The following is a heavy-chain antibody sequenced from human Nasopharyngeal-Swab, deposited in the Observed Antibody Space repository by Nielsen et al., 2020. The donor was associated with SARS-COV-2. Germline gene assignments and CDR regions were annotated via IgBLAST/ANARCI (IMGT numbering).Heavy chain of an antibody. Sequence: GESLKISCKGSGYSFTSYWIGWVRQMPGKGLEWMGIIDPGDSDARFSPSFQGQVTISVDKSISTAYLQWSSLKASDTAIYYCARRSQYYYASSVHLDYWGQGTLVTVSS. CDR2: IDPGDSDA. CDR1: GYSFTSYW. J-gene: IGHJ4*02. V-gene: IGHV5-51*01. D-gene: IGHD3-22*01. CDR3: ARRSQYYYASSVHLDY.